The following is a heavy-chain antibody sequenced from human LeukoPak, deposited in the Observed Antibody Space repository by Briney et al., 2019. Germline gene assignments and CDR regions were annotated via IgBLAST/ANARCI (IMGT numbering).Heavy chain of an antibody. D-gene: IGHD6-19*01. CDR1: GFTFSSYS. J-gene: IGHJ4*02. CDR3: ARDNVETSGWSTFDY. CDR2: VSTGSNYI. Sequence: GGSLRLSCTASGFTFSSYSLNWVRQAPGKGLEWVSSVSTGSNYIYYADSVKGRFTISRDNDKNSLYLQMNSLRVEDTAVYYCARDNVETSGWSTFDYWGQGTLVTVSS. V-gene: IGHV3-21*01.